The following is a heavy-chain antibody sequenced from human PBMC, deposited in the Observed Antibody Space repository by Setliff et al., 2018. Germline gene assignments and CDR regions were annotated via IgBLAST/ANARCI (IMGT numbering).Heavy chain of an antibody. D-gene: IGHD3-10*01. CDR2: VHYSGTT. V-gene: IGHV4-39*07. CDR1: GGSLSGSSDY. CDR3: ANGWRNFDY. J-gene: IGHJ4*02. Sequence: PSETLSLTCSVSGGSLSGSSDYWGWIRQPPGKGLEWIGSVHYSGTTYYNPSLKSRLTMSVDTSKNHFSLRVSSVTAADTAVYFCANGWRNFDYWGQGSLVTVSS.